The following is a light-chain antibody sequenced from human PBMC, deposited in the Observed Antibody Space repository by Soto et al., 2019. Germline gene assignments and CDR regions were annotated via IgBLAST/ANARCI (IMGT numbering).Light chain of an antibody. CDR2: GNS. CDR1: SSNIGAGYD. V-gene: IGLV1-40*01. J-gene: IGLJ2*01. CDR3: GTWDSSLSAV. Sequence: QSVPTQPPSVSGAPGQRVTISCTGSSSNIGAGYDVHWYQQLPGTAPKLLIYGNSNRPSGVPDRFSGSKSGTSATLGITGLQTGDEADYYCGTWDSSLSAVFGGGTKLTVL.